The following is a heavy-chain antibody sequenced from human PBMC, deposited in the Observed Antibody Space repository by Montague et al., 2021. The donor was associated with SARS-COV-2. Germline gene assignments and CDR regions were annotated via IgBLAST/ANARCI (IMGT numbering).Heavy chain of an antibody. J-gene: IGHJ4*02. V-gene: IGHV3-21*03. D-gene: IGHD5-24*01. Sequence: SLRLSCAASGFTLSNYNMNWIRQAPGKGLERVSSVSYSSTYIYYADSVKGRFSISRDNAQNSLSLQMNNLRADDTAVYYCVRDQSPMGFDYWGQGTLVTVSS. CDR2: VSYSSTYI. CDR1: GFTLSNYN. CDR3: VRDQSPMGFDY.